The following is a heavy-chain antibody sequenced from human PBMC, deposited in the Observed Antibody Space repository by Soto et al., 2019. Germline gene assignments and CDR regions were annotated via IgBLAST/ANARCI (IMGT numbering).Heavy chain of an antibody. V-gene: IGHV3-33*01. J-gene: IGHJ6*03. Sequence: GGSLRLSCAASGFTFSSYGMHWVRQAPGKGLEWVAVIWYDGSNKYYADSVKGRFTISRDNSKNTLYLQMNSLRAEDTAVYYCARNKYDFWGGLSMDVWGKGTTVTVSS. CDR3: ARNKYDFWGGLSMDV. CDR2: IWYDGSNK. D-gene: IGHD3-3*01. CDR1: GFTFSSYG.